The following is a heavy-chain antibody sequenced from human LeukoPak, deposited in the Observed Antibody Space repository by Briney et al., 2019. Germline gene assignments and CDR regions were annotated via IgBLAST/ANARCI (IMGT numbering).Heavy chain of an antibody. J-gene: IGHJ6*03. CDR3: ARAGSGYDKGNVPSYMDV. CDR2: IWYDGSNK. CDR1: GFTFSSYG. Sequence: GGSLRLSCAASGFTFSSYGMHWVRQAPGKGLEWVAVIWYDGSNKYYADSVKGRFTISRDNSKNTLYLQMNSLRAEDTAVYYCARAGSGYDKGNVPSYMDVWGKVTTVTVSS. D-gene: IGHD5-12*01. V-gene: IGHV3-33*01.